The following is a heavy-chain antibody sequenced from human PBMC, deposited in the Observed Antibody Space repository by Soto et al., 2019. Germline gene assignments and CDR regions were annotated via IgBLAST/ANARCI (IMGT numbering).Heavy chain of an antibody. D-gene: IGHD3-10*01. CDR2: IYYSGST. CDR3: ARGRTAMIRGRTQNWFDT. Sequence: SETLSLTCTVSGGSISRGGYYWSWIRQHPGKGLEWIGCIYYSGSTYYKPSLKCRVTISVDTSKNQFSLKLSSVTAADTAVYYCARGRTAMIRGRTQNWFDTWGQGTLVTFSS. CDR1: GGSISRGGYY. J-gene: IGHJ5*02. V-gene: IGHV4-31*03.